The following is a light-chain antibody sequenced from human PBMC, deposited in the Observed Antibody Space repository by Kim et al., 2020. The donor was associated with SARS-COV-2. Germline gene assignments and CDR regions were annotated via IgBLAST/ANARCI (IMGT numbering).Light chain of an antibody. CDR3: NSRDSNDNVL. CDR2: GKN. CDR1: SLRSYY. Sequence: ALRQTVRITCQGDSLRSYYATWYQQKPGKAPIVVMYGKNNRPSGIPDRFSGSSSGNTASLTITGTQAGDEADYYCNSRDSNDNVLFGGGTQLTVL. J-gene: IGLJ2*01. V-gene: IGLV3-19*01.